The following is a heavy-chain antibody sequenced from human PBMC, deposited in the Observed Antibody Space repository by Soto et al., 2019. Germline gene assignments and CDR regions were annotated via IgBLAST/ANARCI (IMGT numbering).Heavy chain of an antibody. CDR1: GGTFSTYI. CDR2: IIPIPDIT. D-gene: IGHD3-3*01. V-gene: IGHV1-69*08. Sequence: QVQLVQSGAEVRKPGSSVKVSCKAPGGTFSTYIISWVRQAPGQGLEWMGRIIPIPDITNYAQKFQGRVTVTADRSTSTAYMELTSLKSEDTAVYDCARDRITTRGDAFDLWGLGTMVTVSS. CDR3: ARDRITTRGDAFDL. J-gene: IGHJ3*01.